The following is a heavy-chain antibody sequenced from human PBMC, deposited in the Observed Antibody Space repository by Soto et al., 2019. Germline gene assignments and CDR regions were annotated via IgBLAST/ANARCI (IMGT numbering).Heavy chain of an antibody. CDR3: TTATKLNAGGQVSGAFDV. CDR2: IVSRSDGGAI. V-gene: IGHV3-15*07. CDR1: GFTFTSAW. J-gene: IGHJ3*01. D-gene: IGHD6-25*01. Sequence: EVQLVESGGGFVKPGGSLRLSCAASGFTFTSAWMNWVRQAPGKGLEWVARIVSRSDGGAIDYAAPVRGRFTISRDDSKNTLYLQMNSLNVEDTGIYFCTTATKLNAGGQVSGAFDVWGQGTMVTASS.